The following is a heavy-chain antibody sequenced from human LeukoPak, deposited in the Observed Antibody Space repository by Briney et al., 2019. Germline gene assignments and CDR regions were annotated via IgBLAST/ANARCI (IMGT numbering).Heavy chain of an antibody. Sequence: SETLSLTCTVSGGSISGFYWSWIRQPPGKELQWIGSIFYSGSTNYNPSLKSRITISVDTSKNQFSLNLNSVTAADTAVYYCATQVGAARTYFDYWGQGTLVTVSS. CDR3: ATQVGAARTYFDY. D-gene: IGHD6-6*01. J-gene: IGHJ4*02. V-gene: IGHV4-59*08. CDR2: IFYSGST. CDR1: GGSISGFY.